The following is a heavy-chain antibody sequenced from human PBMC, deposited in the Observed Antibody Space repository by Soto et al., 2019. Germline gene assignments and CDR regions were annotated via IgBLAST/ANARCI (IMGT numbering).Heavy chain of an antibody. Sequence: QVQLVESGGGVVQPGRSLRLSCAASGFTFSSYAMHWVRQAPGKGLEWVSVISYDGSNKYYADSVKGRFTISRDNSKNTLYLQMNSLRAEDTAVYYCARESTVYGAGRLDWGQGTLVTVSS. D-gene: IGHD4-17*01. CDR2: ISYDGSNK. V-gene: IGHV3-30-3*01. CDR1: GFTFSSYA. J-gene: IGHJ4*02. CDR3: ARESTVYGAGRLD.